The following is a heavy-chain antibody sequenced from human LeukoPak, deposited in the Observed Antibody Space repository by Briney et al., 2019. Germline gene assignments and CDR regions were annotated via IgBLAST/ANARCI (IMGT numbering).Heavy chain of an antibody. J-gene: IGHJ4*02. CDR2: IYPGDSDT. CDR3: ARLAPYSNYPEY. Sequence: GESLKISCKGSGYSFTSYWIGWVRQMPGKRLELVGIIYPGDSDTRYSPSFQGQVTISADKSISTAYLQWSSLKASDTAMYYCARLAPYSNYPEYWGQGTLVTVSS. D-gene: IGHD4-11*01. CDR1: GYSFTSYW. V-gene: IGHV5-51*01.